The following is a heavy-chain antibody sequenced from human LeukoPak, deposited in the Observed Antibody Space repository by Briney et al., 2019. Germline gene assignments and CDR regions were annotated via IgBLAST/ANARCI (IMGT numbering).Heavy chain of an antibody. Sequence: GASVKVSCKASGGTFSSYAISWVRQAPGQGLEWMGGIIPIFGTANYAQKFQGRVTMTEDTSTDTAYMELSSLRSEDTAVYYCATFTGYSSSWYGYYFDYWGQGTLVTVSS. J-gene: IGHJ4*02. V-gene: IGHV1-69*06. CDR3: ATFTGYSSSWYGYYFDY. D-gene: IGHD6-13*01. CDR1: GGTFSSYA. CDR2: IIPIFGTA.